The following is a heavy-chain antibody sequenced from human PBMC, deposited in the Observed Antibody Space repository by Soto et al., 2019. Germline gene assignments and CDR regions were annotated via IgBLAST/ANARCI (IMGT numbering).Heavy chain of an antibody. J-gene: IGHJ4*02. Sequence: QVQLVESGGGLVQPGRSLRLSCAASGFTFSSYGMHWVRQAPGKGLEWVAVIWYDGSNKYYADSVKGRFTISRDNSKNTLYLQMNSLRAEDTAVYYCARAPSVGDYFDYWGQGTLVTVSS. D-gene: IGHD3-16*01. V-gene: IGHV3-33*01. CDR2: IWYDGSNK. CDR3: ARAPSVGDYFDY. CDR1: GFTFSSYG.